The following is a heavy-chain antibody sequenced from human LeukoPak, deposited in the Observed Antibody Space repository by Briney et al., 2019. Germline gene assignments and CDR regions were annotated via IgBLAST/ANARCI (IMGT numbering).Heavy chain of an antibody. D-gene: IGHD2-21*01. V-gene: IGHV1-18*01. CDR3: ARERGGDCYFDY. CDR2: ISAYNGNT. J-gene: IGHJ4*02. CDR1: GYTFTSYG. Sequence: ASVKVSRKASGYTFTSYGISWVRQAPGQGLEWMGWISAYNGNTNYAQKLQGRVTMTTDTSTSTVYMELSSLRSEDTAVYYCARERGGDCYFDYWGQGTLVTVSS.